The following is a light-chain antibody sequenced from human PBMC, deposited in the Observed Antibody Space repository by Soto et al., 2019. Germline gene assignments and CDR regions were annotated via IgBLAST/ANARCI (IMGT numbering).Light chain of an antibody. CDR2: RAA. J-gene: IGKJ1*01. V-gene: IGKV1-5*03. Sequence: IHMTPTPSTLSASVGVRVTITCLASLRISSWLAWYQQEPGKAPKLPIYRAASLESGVPTRLSGSGSGTEFTLTISSLQPDDFATYYCQQYNSYWTFGQGTKVDNK. CDR1: LRISSW. CDR3: QQYNSYWT.